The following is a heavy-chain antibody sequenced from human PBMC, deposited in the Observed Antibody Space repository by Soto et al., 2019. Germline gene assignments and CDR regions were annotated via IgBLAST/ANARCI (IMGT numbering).Heavy chain of an antibody. Sequence: RVSCAASGFTFSHYAMHWVRQAPGKGLEWVAVVSYDGTKQFYADSVKGRFTISRDSSKSTLYLQMNNLRDEDTAVYYCARDRVYYYDSSGYYNIEFWGQGTLVTVSS. D-gene: IGHD3-22*01. V-gene: IGHV3-30-3*01. J-gene: IGHJ4*02. CDR3: ARDRVYYYDSSGYYNIEF. CDR2: VSYDGTKQ. CDR1: GFTFSHYA.